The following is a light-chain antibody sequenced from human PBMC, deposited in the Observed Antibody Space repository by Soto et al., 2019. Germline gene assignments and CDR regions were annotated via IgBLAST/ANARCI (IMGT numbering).Light chain of an antibody. CDR1: SSDVGGYNP. Sequence: QSVLTQPASVSGSPGESITISCTGTSSDVGGYNPVSWYQQHPGKAPKLMLYEVSKRPSGVSNRFSGSKSGNTAPLTISGLQAEDEADYYCCSYAGSSTFVFGTGTKVTVL. V-gene: IGLV2-23*02. J-gene: IGLJ1*01. CDR2: EVS. CDR3: CSYAGSSTFV.